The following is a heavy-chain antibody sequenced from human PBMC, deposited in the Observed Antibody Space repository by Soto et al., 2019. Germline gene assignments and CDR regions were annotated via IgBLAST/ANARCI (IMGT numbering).Heavy chain of an antibody. CDR3: AHRRRSNNVWYTFGF. J-gene: IGHJ4*02. CDR2: IFGNDDK. CDR1: GFSLTTDEVG. Sequence: QITLKESGPTLVKPTQTLTLTCSFSGFSLTTDEVGVGWIRQPPGKALEWLAMIFGNDDKRYSPSLRSRLTLTKDTSRNQVVLTLTNMDPVDTATYYCAHRRRSNNVWYTFGFWGQEMLVTVSS. D-gene: IGHD6-19*01. V-gene: IGHV2-5*01.